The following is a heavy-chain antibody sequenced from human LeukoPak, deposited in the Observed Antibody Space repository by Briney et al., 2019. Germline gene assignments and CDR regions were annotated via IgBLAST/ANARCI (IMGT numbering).Heavy chain of an antibody. CDR2: ISYDGSNK. CDR1: GFTFSSHA. J-gene: IGHJ4*02. Sequence: AGGSLRLSCAASGFTFSSHAMNWVRQAPGKGLEWVAHISYDGSNKYYADSVKGRFTISRDNSKNTLYLQMNSLRADDTAVYYCARALALVPDYWGQGTLVTVSS. CDR3: ARALALVPDY. V-gene: IGHV3-30*04. D-gene: IGHD5-18*01.